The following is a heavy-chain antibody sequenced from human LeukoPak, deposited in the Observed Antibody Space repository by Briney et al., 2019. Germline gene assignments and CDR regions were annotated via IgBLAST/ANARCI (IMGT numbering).Heavy chain of an antibody. V-gene: IGHV3-23*01. J-gene: IGHJ3*02. CDR2: ISGSGGST. CDR3: AKDSIIVVVVAAIGRGGAFDI. D-gene: IGHD2-15*01. CDR1: GFTFSSYA. Sequence: PGGSLRLSCAASGFTFSSYAMSWVRQAPGKGLEWVSAISGSGGSTYYADSVKGRFTISRDNSKNTLYLQMNSLRAEDTAVYYCAKDSIIVVVVAAIGRGGAFDIWGQGTMVTVSS.